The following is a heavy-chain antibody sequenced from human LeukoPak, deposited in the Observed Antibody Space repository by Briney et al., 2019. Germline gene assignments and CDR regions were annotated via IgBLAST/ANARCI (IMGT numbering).Heavy chain of an antibody. Sequence: PGGSMRLSCAASGFTFSNYAMSWVRQAPGKGLEWVSAISGSGGSTYYADSVRGRFTISRDSSKNTLFLQMNSLRAEDTAIYYCAKWVVTTSSRPKNQDCWGQGTLVTVSS. CDR3: AKWVVTTSSRPKNQDC. V-gene: IGHV3-23*01. CDR2: ISGSGGST. D-gene: IGHD2-21*02. CDR1: GFTFSNYA. J-gene: IGHJ4*02.